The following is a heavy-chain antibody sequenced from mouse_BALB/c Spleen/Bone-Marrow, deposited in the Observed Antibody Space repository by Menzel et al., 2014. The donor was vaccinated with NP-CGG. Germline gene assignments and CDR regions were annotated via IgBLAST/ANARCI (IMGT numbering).Heavy chain of an antibody. CDR1: GFNIKDTY. D-gene: IGHD4-1*01. J-gene: IGHJ2*01. CDR2: IDPASDYT. V-gene: IGHV14-3*02. Sequence: VQLQQSGAELVKPGTSVKLSCTASGFNIKDTYMHWVKQRPEQGLEWIGRIDPASDYTQFDSKFQGKATITADTSSNTAYLQLSSLTSEDTAVYYCATLTGTFDYWSQGTTLTVSS. CDR3: ATLTGTFDY.